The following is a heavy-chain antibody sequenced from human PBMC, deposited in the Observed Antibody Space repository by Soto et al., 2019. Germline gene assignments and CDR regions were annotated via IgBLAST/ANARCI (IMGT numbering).Heavy chain of an antibody. Sequence: PGGSLRLSCAASGFTFSSYGMHWVRQAPGKGLEWVAVISYDGSNKYYADSVKGRFTISRDNSKNTLYLQMNSLRAEDTAVYYCAKDFDSSGWFYWYFDLWGRGTLVTVSS. V-gene: IGHV3-30*18. J-gene: IGHJ2*01. CDR3: AKDFDSSGWFYWYFDL. CDR2: ISYDGSNK. CDR1: GFTFSSYG. D-gene: IGHD6-19*01.